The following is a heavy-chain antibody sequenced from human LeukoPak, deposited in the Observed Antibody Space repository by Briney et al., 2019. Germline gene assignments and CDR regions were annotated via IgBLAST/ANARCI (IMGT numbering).Heavy chain of an antibody. CDR3: ARDYYYDSSGCFDY. V-gene: IGHV3-7*01. CDR1: GFTFSSYA. J-gene: IGHJ4*02. CDR2: IKQDGSEK. Sequence: PGGSLRLSCAASGFTFSSYAMSWVRQAPGKGLEWVANIKQDGSEKYYVDSVKGRFTISRDNAKNSLYLQMNSLRAEDTAVYYCARDYYYDSSGCFDYWGQGTLVTVSS. D-gene: IGHD3-22*01.